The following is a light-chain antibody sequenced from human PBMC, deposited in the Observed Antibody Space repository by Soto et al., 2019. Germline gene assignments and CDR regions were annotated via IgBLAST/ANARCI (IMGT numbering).Light chain of an antibody. CDR3: QQYNNWPIT. CDR2: GAS. Sequence: IVLTQSPGTLSSSPGERATLSCRASQSVGSNLAWYHQKPGQAPSLLIYGASTRATGIPARFSGSGSGTEFTLTISSLQSEDFAVYYCQQYNNWPITFGQGTRLEIK. CDR1: QSVGSN. V-gene: IGKV3-15*01. J-gene: IGKJ5*01.